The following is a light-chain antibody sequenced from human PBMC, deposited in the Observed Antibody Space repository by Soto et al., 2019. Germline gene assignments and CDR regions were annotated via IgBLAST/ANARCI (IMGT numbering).Light chain of an antibody. CDR1: QSISHF. CDR3: QHYNSNPPWT. CDR2: DAS. V-gene: IGKV1-5*01. J-gene: IGKJ1*01. Sequence: DIQMTQSPSTLSASVGDRITITCRASQSISHFLAWYQQKPGKAPNLLIYDASILYSGVPSRFSGSGSGTEFTLSITSLQPDDFATYYCQHYNSNPPWTFGQGTKVE.